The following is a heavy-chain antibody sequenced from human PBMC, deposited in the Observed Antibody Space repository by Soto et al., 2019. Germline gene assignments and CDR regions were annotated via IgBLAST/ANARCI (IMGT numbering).Heavy chain of an antibody. CDR3: ARGLAAAEGFDY. Sequence: VASVKVSCKASGYTFTSYDINWVRQATGQGLEWMGWMNPNSGNTGYAQKFQGRVTMTRNTSISTAYMELSSLRSEDTAVYYCARGLAAAEGFDYWGQGXLVTVSS. D-gene: IGHD6-13*01. J-gene: IGHJ4*02. CDR1: GYTFTSYD. CDR2: MNPNSGNT. V-gene: IGHV1-8*01.